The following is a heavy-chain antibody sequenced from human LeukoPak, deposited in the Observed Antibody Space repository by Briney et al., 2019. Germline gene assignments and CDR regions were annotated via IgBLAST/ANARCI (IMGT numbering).Heavy chain of an antibody. CDR1: GGSLSSGSYY. J-gene: IGHJ4*02. CDR2: IYTSGRT. D-gene: IGHD3-16*01. CDR3: ARDRTKLWITYYFDY. Sequence: SETLSLTCTVSGGSLSSGSYYWGWVRQPAGRGREWLGRIYTSGRTNYNPSLKSRVTIPVDTSKNQFSLKLSSVTAADTAVYYCARDRTKLWITYYFDYWGQGTLVTVSS. V-gene: IGHV4-61*02.